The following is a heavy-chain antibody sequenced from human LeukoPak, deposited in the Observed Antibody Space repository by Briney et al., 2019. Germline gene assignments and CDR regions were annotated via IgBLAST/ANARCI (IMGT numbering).Heavy chain of an antibody. CDR2: ISSSGSIT. CDR3: ARDKASPFTYYGMDV. J-gene: IGHJ6*02. Sequence: PGGSLRLSCAASRFTFSSYEMNWVRRAPGKGLESVACISSSGSITYYADSVKGRFTISRDNANNSLSLLMNSLRAEDTAVYYCARDKASPFTYYGMDVWGQGTTVTVSS. V-gene: IGHV3-48*03. CDR1: RFTFSSYE. D-gene: IGHD6-6*01.